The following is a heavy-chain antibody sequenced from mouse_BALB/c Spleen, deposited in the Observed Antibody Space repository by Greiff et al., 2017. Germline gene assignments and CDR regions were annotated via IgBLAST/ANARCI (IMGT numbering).Heavy chain of an antibody. V-gene: IGHV1-9*01. J-gene: IGHJ4*01. Sequence: QVQLQQSGAELMKPGASVKISCKATGYTFSSYWIEWVKQRPGHGLEWIGEILPGSGSTNYNEKFKGKATFTADTSSNTAYMQLSSLTSEDSAVYYCARSTLYYDNDVEGGGYAMDYWGQGTSVTVSS. CDR2: ILPGSGST. CDR3: ARSTLYYDNDVEGGGYAMDY. CDR1: GYTFSSYW. D-gene: IGHD2-4*01.